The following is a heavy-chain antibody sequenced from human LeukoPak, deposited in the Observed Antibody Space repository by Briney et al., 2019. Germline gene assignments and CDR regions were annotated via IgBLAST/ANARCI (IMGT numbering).Heavy chain of an antibody. CDR1: GFTVSSNY. D-gene: IGHD3-9*01. CDR3: ARENYDILTGYWWFDP. V-gene: IGHV3-66*02. CDR2: IYSGGST. Sequence: GGSLRLSCAASGFTVSSNYMSWVRQAPGKGLEWVSVIYSGGSTYYADSVKGRFTISRDNSKNTLYLQMNSLRAEDTAVYYCARENYDILTGYWWFDPWGQGTLVTVSS. J-gene: IGHJ5*02.